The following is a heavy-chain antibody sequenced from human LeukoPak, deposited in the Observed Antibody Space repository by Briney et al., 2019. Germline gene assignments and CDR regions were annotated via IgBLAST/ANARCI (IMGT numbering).Heavy chain of an antibody. D-gene: IGHD2-15*01. CDR3: ASCSGGSCYSGFDY. J-gene: IGHJ4*02. CDR2: IYYSGST. Sequence: PSETLSLTCTVSGGSISSDYWSWIRQPPGKGLEWIGYIYYSGSTNYNPSLKSRVTISVDTSKNQFSLKLSSVTAADTAVYYCASCSGGSCYSGFDYWGQGTLVTVSS. CDR1: GGSISSDY. V-gene: IGHV4-59*08.